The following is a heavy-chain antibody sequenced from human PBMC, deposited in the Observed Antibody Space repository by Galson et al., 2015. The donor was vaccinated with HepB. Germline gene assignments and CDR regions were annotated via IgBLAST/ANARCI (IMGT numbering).Heavy chain of an antibody. D-gene: IGHD3-3*01. J-gene: IGHJ4*02. Sequence: VRQAPGKGLEWVSAIGISGGNTYYADSVKGRFTISRDDSKSTLYLQMNSLRGADTAVYYCAKGLDYDFWNFDSWGQGSQVAVSS. CDR3: AKGLDYDFWNFDS. V-gene: IGHV3-23*01. CDR2: IGISGGNT.